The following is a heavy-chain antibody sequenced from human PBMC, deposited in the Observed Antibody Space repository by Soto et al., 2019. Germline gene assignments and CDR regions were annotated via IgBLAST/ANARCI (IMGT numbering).Heavy chain of an antibody. CDR1: GYSFSSHA. V-gene: IGHV1-69*06. CDR2: IIPVFGTP. Sequence: QVQLEQSGSEVKKSGSSVKVSCKASGYSFSSHAITWVRQAPGQGLEWMGGIIPVFGTPSYAQKFQGRVTISADKPTNTSYLVLRSLRSEDTAVYYCARGGALSTSWYWGDGLDSWGQGTQVTVSS. J-gene: IGHJ4*02. CDR3: ARGGALSTSWYWGDGLDS. D-gene: IGHD6-13*01.